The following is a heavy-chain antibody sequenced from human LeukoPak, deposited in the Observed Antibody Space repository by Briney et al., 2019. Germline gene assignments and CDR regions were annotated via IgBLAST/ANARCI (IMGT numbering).Heavy chain of an antibody. CDR3: ARGWGGPTPHIDY. J-gene: IGHJ4*02. V-gene: IGHV3-53*01. Sequence: PGGSLRLSCAASGFTVSSNDMTWVRQAPGKGLEWVSVIYGGGSTYYADSVKGRFTISRDNFKNTLYLQMNSLGVEDTAVYYCARGWGGPTPHIDYWGQGTLVTVSS. D-gene: IGHD3-3*01. CDR1: GFTVSSND. CDR2: IYGGGST.